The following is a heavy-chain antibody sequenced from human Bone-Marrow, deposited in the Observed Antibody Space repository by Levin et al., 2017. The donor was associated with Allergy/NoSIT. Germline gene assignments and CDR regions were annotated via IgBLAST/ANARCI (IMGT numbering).Heavy chain of an antibody. Sequence: GGSLRLSCAASGFSFSDSEIHWVRQASGKGLEWVGRIGTRPNSFPTSYVASVTGRFTISRDDSKNTAYLQMNSLRPEDTAVYYCFETGTPSDYWGQGTLVTVSS. J-gene: IGHJ4*02. CDR2: IGTRPNSFPT. CDR1: GFSFSDSE. V-gene: IGHV3-73*01. CDR3: FETGTPSDY. D-gene: IGHD1-1*01.